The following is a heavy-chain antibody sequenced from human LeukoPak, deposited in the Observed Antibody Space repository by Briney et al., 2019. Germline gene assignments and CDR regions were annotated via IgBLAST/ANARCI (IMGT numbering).Heavy chain of an antibody. J-gene: IGHJ4*02. CDR1: GFTFSSYT. CDR3: ARALTTLTYEGY. D-gene: IGHD1-1*01. CDR2: ISGSNSYI. V-gene: IGHV3-21*01. Sequence: GGSLRLSCAASGFTFSSYTMHWIRQAPGKGLEWVSSISGSNSYIFYADSVKGRFTVSRDNAKDSLYLQMNSLRAEDTAVYYCARALTTLTYEGYWGQGTLVTISS.